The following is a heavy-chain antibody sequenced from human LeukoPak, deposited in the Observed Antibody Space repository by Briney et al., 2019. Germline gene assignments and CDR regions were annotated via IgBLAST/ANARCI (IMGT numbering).Heavy chain of an antibody. CDR3: ARDATYYYDSSGYDDFDY. CDR2: ISSSSSYI. J-gene: IGHJ4*02. V-gene: IGHV3-21*01. Sequence: PGGSLRLSCAASGFTFSSYSMNWVRQAPGKGLEWVSSISSSSSYIYCADSVKGRFTISRDNAKNSLYLQMNSLRAEDTAVYYCARDATYYYDSSGYDDFDYWGQGTLVTVSS. CDR1: GFTFSSYS. D-gene: IGHD3-22*01.